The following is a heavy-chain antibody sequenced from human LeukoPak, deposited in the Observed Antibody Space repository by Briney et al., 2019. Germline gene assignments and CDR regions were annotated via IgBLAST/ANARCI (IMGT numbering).Heavy chain of an antibody. CDR2: INPNSGGT. D-gene: IGHD6-13*01. CDR1: GYTFTGYY. J-gene: IGHJ6*03. Sequence: GASVKVSCKASGYTFTGYYMHWVRQAPGKGLEWMGWINPNSGGTNYAQKFQGRVTMTRDTSISTAYMELSRLRSDDTAVYYCARIAAAGKVYYYYMDVWGKGTTVTVSS. CDR3: ARIAAAGKVYYYYMDV. V-gene: IGHV1-2*02.